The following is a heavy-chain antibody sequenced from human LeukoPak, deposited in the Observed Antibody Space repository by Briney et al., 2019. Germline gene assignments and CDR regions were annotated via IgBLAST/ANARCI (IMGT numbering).Heavy chain of an antibody. Sequence: GESLKISCKGSGYSFTSYWIGWVRQMPGKGLEWMGIMYPGNSDTRYKPSFQGQVTMSADRSISTAYLQWSSLKASDTAIYYCATTRGGNYHWDYWGQGTLVTVSS. D-gene: IGHD3-16*01. CDR3: ATTRGGNYHWDY. J-gene: IGHJ4*02. CDR2: MYPGNSDT. CDR1: GYSFTSYW. V-gene: IGHV5-51*01.